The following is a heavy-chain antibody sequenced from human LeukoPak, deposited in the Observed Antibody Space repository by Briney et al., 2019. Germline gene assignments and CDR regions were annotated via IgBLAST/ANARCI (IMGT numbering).Heavy chain of an antibody. CDR2: IYQCGCS. Sequence: PSESLSLTCAVSGYSFSSGYYWGWPRQPPGKGLEWSGCIYQCGCSLYNPSVRRRVTISVHSSKNQLSLKLCSVTAADTAVYYCAREDGDGPDWFDLWGEGTLVTVSS. CDR1: GYSFSSGYY. V-gene: IGHV4-38-2*02. J-gene: IGHJ5*02. CDR3: AREDGDGPDWFDL. D-gene: IGHD4-17*01.